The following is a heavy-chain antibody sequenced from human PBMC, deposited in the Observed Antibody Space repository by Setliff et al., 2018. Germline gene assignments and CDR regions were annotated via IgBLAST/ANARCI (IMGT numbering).Heavy chain of an antibody. CDR1: GDSISSRTYY. CDR3: ARGGTYRYFDY. J-gene: IGHJ4*02. V-gene: IGHV4-61*09. CDR2: IYTSWST. Sequence: SETLSLTCTVSGDSISSRTYYWSWIRQPAGKGLEWIGHIYTSWSTISNPSLKSRVTISLDTSKNQFSLKLSSVTAADTAVYYCARGGTYRYFDYWGQGTPVTVSS. D-gene: IGHD2-15*01.